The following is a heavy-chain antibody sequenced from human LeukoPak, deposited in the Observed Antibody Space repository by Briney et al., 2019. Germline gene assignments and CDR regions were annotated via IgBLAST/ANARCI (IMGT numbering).Heavy chain of an antibody. CDR2: ISNSGGST. CDR3: AKAETPYSSSWYGCYFDY. V-gene: IGHV3-23*01. CDR1: GFTFSSYA. J-gene: IGHJ4*02. Sequence: GGSLRLSCAASGFTFSSYAMSWVRQAPGKGLEWVSAISNSGGSTYYADSVKGRFTISRDNSKNTLYLQMNSLRAEDTAVYYCAKAETPYSSSWYGCYFDYWGQGTLVTVSS. D-gene: IGHD6-13*01.